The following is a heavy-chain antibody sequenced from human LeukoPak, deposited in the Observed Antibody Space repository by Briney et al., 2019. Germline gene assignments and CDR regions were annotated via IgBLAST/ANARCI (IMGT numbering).Heavy chain of an antibody. V-gene: IGHV3-48*01. J-gene: IGHJ6*02. Sequence: GGSLRLSCAASGVTFSSYSMNWVRQAPGKGLEWVSYISSSSSTIYYADSVKGRFTISRDNAKNSLYLQMNSLRAEDTTVYYCARDKAVGMDVWGQGTTVTVSS. D-gene: IGHD6-19*01. CDR1: GVTFSSYS. CDR3: ARDKAVGMDV. CDR2: ISSSSSTI.